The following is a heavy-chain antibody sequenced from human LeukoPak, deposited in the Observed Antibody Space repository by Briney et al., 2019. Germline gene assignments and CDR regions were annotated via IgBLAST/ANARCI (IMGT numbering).Heavy chain of an antibody. D-gene: IGHD3-22*01. Sequence: GGSLRLSCVASGFIVNSKYMSWIRQAPGKGLEWVSAISGSGGSTYYADSVKGRFTISRDNSKNTLYLQMNSLRAEDTAVYYCARDHIKNTEDYYDSSVPALASDSFDIWGQGTMVTVSS. CDR3: ARDHIKNTEDYYDSSVPALASDSFDI. V-gene: IGHV3-23*01. CDR1: GFIVNSKY. J-gene: IGHJ3*02. CDR2: ISGSGGST.